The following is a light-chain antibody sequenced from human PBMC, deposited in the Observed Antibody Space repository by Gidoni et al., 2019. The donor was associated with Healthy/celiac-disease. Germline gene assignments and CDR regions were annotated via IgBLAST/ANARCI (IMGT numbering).Light chain of an antibody. CDR3: QQYNSYTTWT. V-gene: IGKV1-5*01. J-gene: IGKJ1*01. CDR1: QSISSW. Sequence: IQMTQSPSTLSASVGDRVTITCRASQSISSWLAWYQQKPGKAPKLLIYDASSLERGVPSRCSGSGSGTDFTLTISSLQPDDFATYYCQQYNSYTTWTFGQGTKVEIK. CDR2: DAS.